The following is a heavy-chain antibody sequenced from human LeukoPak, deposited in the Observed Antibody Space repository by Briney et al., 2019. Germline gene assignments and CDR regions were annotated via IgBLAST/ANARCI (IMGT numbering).Heavy chain of an antibody. V-gene: IGHV4-4*02. J-gene: IGHJ4*02. Sequence: SGTLSLTRAVSGGSISSSNWWSWVRQSPGKGLEWIGEIYHRGSTKENPSLKSRLNMSVDKSKNEFSLKLRSVTAADTAVYYCVRAPRGRGVAEFGIPCFDYWGQGILVTVSS. CDR1: GGSISSSNW. CDR2: IYHRGST. CDR3: VRAPRGRGVAEFGIPCFDY. D-gene: IGHD6-19*01.